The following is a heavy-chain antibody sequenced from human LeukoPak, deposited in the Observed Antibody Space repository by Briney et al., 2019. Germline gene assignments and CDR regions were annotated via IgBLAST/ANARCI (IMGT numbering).Heavy chain of an antibody. D-gene: IGHD3-10*01. Sequence: GGSLRLSCAASGFTFSSYGMSWVRQAPGKGLEWVSAISGSGGSTYYADSVKGRFTISRDNSKNTLYLQMNSLRAEDTAVYYCAKDDRPYGSGSYYDYYYMDVWGKETTVTISS. CDR1: GFTFSSYG. CDR2: ISGSGGST. CDR3: AKDDRPYGSGSYYDYYYMDV. J-gene: IGHJ6*03. V-gene: IGHV3-23*01.